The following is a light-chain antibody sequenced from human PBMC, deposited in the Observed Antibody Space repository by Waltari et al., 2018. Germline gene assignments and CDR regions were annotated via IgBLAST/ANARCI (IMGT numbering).Light chain of an antibody. CDR2: AAY. CDR3: EQSYGAPWT. J-gene: IGKJ1*01. CDR1: QSISSY. Sequence: DIQMTQSPSSLSVSVGDRVTITCRASQSISSYLNWYQQKPGKAPKLLIYAAYSLQNGVPSRFSGSGSGTYFTLTISSLQPEDFATYSCEQSYGAPWTFGQGTKVEIK. V-gene: IGKV1-39*01.